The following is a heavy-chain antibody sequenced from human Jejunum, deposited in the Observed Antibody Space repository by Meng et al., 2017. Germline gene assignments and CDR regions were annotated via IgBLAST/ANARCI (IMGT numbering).Heavy chain of an antibody. V-gene: IGHV2-5*02. D-gene: IGHD6-13*01. J-gene: IGHJ4*02. CDR2: IYWDDDK. Sequence: QITLKEFGPTLVKPTQTLTLTCTFSGFSLSTSGVGVGWIRQPPGKALDYLALIYWDDDKRYSPSLRSRLTIAKDTSKNQVVLTMTNMDPVDTATYYCAHRLGPSSRSWDVGYFDYWGQGTLVTVSS. CDR3: AHRLGPSSRSWDVGYFDY. CDR1: GFSLSTSGVG.